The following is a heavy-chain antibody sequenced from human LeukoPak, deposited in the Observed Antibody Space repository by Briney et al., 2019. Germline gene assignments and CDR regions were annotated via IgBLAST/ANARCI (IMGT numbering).Heavy chain of an antibody. CDR2: IKQDGSEK. Sequence: ETLSLTYAVYGGSFSGYYWSWIRQAPGKGLEWVANIKQDGSEKYYVDSVKGRFTISRDNAKNSLYLQMNSLRAEDTAVYYCARVFFVGASAFDIWGQGTMVTVSS. V-gene: IGHV3-7*01. CDR1: GGSFSGYY. CDR3: ARVFFVGASAFDI. D-gene: IGHD1-26*01. J-gene: IGHJ3*02.